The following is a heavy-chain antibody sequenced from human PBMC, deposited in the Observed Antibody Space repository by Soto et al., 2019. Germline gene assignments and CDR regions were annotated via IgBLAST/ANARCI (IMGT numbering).Heavy chain of an antibody. Sequence: QVRLVQSGAEVKKPGASVKISCTASGYTVTTHYMHWVRQAPGRGLEWMGAINPGSGAAKYTQTYQARVTMARYTSTKTVYMKMSALRSEDTAVFYCALWGEVGVATSAAFEMWGQGTMVTVSS. CDR1: GYTVTTHY. CDR2: INPGSGAA. J-gene: IGHJ3*02. D-gene: IGHD3-3*01. V-gene: IGHV1-46*03. CDR3: ALWGEVGVATSAAFEM.